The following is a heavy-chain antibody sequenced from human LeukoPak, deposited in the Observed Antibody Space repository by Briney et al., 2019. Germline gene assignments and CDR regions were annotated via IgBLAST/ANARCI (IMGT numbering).Heavy chain of an antibody. J-gene: IGHJ4*02. CDR3: AREGYFDFWIGSLPLDY. V-gene: IGHV3-64*01. CDR1: GYTFSSYA. D-gene: IGHD3-3*01. CDR2: ISSNGGST. Sequence: GGSLRLSCAASGYTFSSYAMRWVRQAPGKGLEYVSAISSNGGSTYYAKSLKGRFTIPRDNSKNTLYIQMGSLRAEDMAVYYCAREGYFDFWIGSLPLDYGGQRTGVTVPT.